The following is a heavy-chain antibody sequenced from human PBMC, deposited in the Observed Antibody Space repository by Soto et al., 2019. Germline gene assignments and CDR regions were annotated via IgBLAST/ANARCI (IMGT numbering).Heavy chain of an antibody. V-gene: IGHV3-23*01. CDR2: FSAGGRA. CDR3: AKESMPDHYSDTLFDY. Sequence: QLLESGGGLVQPGGSLRLSCEASGFSFSRYALSWVRQAPGKGLEWVSTFSAGGRAYYADSVKGRFIIAKDTSKNTLHLQASSLRAEDTAVYYCAKESMPDHYSDTLFDYWGQGTRVTVSS. J-gene: IGHJ4*02. CDR1: GFSFSRYA. D-gene: IGHD2-15*01.